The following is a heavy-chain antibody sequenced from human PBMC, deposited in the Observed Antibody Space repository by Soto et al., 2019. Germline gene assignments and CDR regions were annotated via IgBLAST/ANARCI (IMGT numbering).Heavy chain of an antibody. CDR1: GYTFTSYD. CDR3: SAVWENGSTF. CDR2: IVVCSGNT. Sequence: SVKVSCKAFGYTFTSYDIYWVRQATGQGLEWIGLIVVCSGNTNYAQKFQERVTITRDMSTSQAYMELSSLRSEDTGVYYCSAVWENGSTFWGQGHLVTVSS. V-gene: IGHV1-58*02. D-gene: IGHD3-16*01. J-gene: IGHJ4*02.